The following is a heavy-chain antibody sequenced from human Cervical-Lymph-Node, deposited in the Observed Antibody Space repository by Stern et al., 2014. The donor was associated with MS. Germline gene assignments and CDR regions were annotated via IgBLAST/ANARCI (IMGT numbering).Heavy chain of an antibody. CDR2: VNSDGTNT. J-gene: IGHJ4*02. V-gene: IGHV3-74*01. D-gene: IGHD3-3*01. CDR3: ARASWSGFSPPDY. CDR1: GFTFSTYW. Sequence: EVQLVQSGGGLVQPGGSLRLSCAASGFTFSTYWMHWVRQVPGKGLLWVSHVNSDGTNTVYVDSVKGRFTVSRDNAKNTLYLQMNSLRVEDTALYYCARASWSGFSPPDYWGQGTLVTVSS.